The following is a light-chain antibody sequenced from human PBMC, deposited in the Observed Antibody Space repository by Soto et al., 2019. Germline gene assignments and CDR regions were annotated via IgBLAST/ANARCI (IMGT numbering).Light chain of an antibody. CDR3: QQNDSYSWT. CDR1: QTVSNW. Sequence: DIQMTQSPSTLSASIGERVTITCRASQTVSNWLAWNQQKPGKAPKLLIYDVSNLESGVPSRFSGSGSGTEFSLSISSLQPDDFASYYCQQNDSYSWTFGQGTKVEMK. J-gene: IGKJ1*01. CDR2: DVS. V-gene: IGKV1-5*01.